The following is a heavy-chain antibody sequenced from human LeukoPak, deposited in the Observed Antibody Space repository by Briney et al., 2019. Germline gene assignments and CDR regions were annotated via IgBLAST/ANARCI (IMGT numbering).Heavy chain of an antibody. CDR2: ISEDGSVK. CDR1: GFSFTTYW. D-gene: IGHD2-2*01. V-gene: IGHV3-7*01. CDR3: VGEAPGY. Sequence: GGSLRLSCAASGFSFTTYWMTRIPQAPEKGLEWVAHISEDGSVKYYIDSVKGRFTISRDNAKNSVYLQMNDLRVEDTAVYYCVGEAPGYWGQGALVTVSS. J-gene: IGHJ4*02.